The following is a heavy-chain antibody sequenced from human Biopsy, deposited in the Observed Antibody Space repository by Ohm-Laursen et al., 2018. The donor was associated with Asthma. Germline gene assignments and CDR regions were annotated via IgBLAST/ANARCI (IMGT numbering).Heavy chain of an antibody. V-gene: IGHV3-53*01. Sequence: SLRLSCAASGFTVSTNGMSWVRQPPGKGLEWVSVIYSGGGTYYADSVQGRVTISRDNSKNTLSLQMNSLRAEDTAVYYCARTSHFWSPYHAEHYQLWGQGTLVTVSS. CDR3: ARTSHFWSPYHAEHYQL. CDR1: GFTVSTNG. D-gene: IGHD3-3*02. CDR2: IYSGGGT. J-gene: IGHJ1*01.